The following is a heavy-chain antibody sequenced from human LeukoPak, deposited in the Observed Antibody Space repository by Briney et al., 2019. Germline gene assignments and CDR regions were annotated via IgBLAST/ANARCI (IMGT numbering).Heavy chain of an antibody. CDR1: GYTFTGYY. CDR2: VNPNSGGT. V-gene: IGHV1-2*02. Sequence: ASVNVSCKASGYTFTGYYMHWVRQAPGQGLEWMGWVNPNSGGTNYAQKFQGRVTMTRDTSISTAYMELSRLRSDDTAVYYCARAFRDGYTYDAFDIWGQGTMVTVSS. D-gene: IGHD5-24*01. J-gene: IGHJ3*02. CDR3: ARAFRDGYTYDAFDI.